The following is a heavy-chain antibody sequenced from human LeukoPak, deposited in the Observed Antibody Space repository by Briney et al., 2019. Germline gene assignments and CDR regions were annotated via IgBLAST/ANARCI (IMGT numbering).Heavy chain of an antibody. J-gene: IGHJ3*02. Sequence: SETLSLTCTVSGGSISSSNHYWGWIRQPPGKGLEWIGSIYYSGSTYYNPSLKSRVTISVDTSKNQFSLKLSSVTAADTAVYYCARVMLVTASLMAFHIWGQGTMVTVSS. CDR2: IYYSGST. V-gene: IGHV4-39*01. D-gene: IGHD2-21*02. CDR1: GGSISSSNHY. CDR3: ARVMLVTASLMAFHI.